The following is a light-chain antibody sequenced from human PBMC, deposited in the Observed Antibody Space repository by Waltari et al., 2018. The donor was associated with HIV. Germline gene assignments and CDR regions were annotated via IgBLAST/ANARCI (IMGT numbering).Light chain of an antibody. CDR3: QHYSSSLA. V-gene: IGKV1-5*03. CDR2: NAS. CDR1: QSVSSW. J-gene: IGKJ1*01. Sequence: DVQMTQSPLTLSASVGDRVTITCRASQSVSSWLAWYQQKPGKPPKLLIYNASTLESGVPSRFSGSGSGTEFTLTISGLQPDDFATYFCQHYSSSLAFGQGTKVEI.